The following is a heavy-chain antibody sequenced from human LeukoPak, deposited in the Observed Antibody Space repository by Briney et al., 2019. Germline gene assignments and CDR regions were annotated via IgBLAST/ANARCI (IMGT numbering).Heavy chain of an antibody. CDR3: ARMDFNSNPPYNWFVP. CDR2: IYYSGST. D-gene: IGHD4-11*01. J-gene: IGHJ5*02. CDR1: GGSLSSGGYY. V-gene: IGHV4-31*03. Sequence: PSETLSLTCTVSGGSLSSGGYYWSWIRQHPGTGLEWIGYIYYSGSTYYNPSLKSRVTISVDTSKNQFSLKLSSVTAADTAVYYCARMDFNSNPPYNWFVPWGQGTLVTVSS.